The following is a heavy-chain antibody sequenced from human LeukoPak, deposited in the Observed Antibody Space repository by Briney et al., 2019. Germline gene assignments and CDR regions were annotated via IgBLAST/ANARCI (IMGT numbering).Heavy chain of an antibody. J-gene: IGHJ4*02. D-gene: IGHD1-26*01. CDR1: GGSISSYY. CDR3: ARENVVGAIFDY. CDR2: IYYSGST. V-gene: IGHV4-59*01. Sequence: SETLSLTCTVSGGSISSYYWSWIRQPPGKGLEWIGDIYYSGSTNYNPSLKSRVTISVDTSKNQFSLKLSSVTAADTAVYYCARENVVGAIFDYWGQGTLVTVSS.